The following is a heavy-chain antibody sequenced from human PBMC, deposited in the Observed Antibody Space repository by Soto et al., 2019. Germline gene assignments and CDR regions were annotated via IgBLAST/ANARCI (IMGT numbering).Heavy chain of an antibody. CDR3: ARARFGGLAAIFADC. D-gene: IGHD5-12*01. J-gene: IGHJ4*02. V-gene: IGHV3-66*01. CDR1: GFTVSNNY. Sequence: EVQLVESGGGLVQPGGSLRLSCAASGFTVSNNYMTWVGKAPGKGLEWVSVIYRGGSTYYADSVRGRFTISRDNSKNTLYLQMSSLRAEDTAVYYCARARFGGLAAIFADCWGQGTLVTVSS. CDR2: IYRGGST.